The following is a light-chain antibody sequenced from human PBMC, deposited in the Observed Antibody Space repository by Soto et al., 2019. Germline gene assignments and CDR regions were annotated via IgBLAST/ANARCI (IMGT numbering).Light chain of an antibody. Sequence: QSVLTQPASVSGSPGQSITISCTGTSGDIGGYNYVSWYQQHPGKAPKLLISEVTNRPSGVSDRFSGSKSGNTASLTISGLQAEDEADYYCSSYTTNNTPVVFGAGTQLTVL. J-gene: IGLJ2*01. CDR1: SGDIGGYNY. CDR2: EVT. CDR3: SSYTTNNTPVV. V-gene: IGLV2-14*03.